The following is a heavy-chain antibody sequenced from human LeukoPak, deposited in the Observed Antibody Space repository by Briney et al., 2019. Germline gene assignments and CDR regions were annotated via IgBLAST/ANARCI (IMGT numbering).Heavy chain of an antibody. D-gene: IGHD6-13*01. CDR1: GYTLTELS. CDR2: FDPEDGET. CDR3: ATVQYSSSWHWFDP. Sequence: ASVKASCKVSGYTLTELSMHWVRQAPGKGLEWMGGFDPEDGETIYAQKFQGRVTMTEDTSTDTAYMELSSLRSEDTAVYYCATVQYSSSWHWFDPWGQGTLVTVSS. V-gene: IGHV1-24*01. J-gene: IGHJ5*02.